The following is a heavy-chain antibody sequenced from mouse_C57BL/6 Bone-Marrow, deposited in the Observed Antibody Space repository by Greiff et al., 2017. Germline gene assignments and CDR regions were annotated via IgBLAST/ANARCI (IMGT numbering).Heavy chain of an antibody. V-gene: IGHV1-66*01. CDR2: FYPGSGNT. CDR3: ERDGYPYKRGYYFDY. D-gene: IGHD2-14*01. CDR1: GYSFTSYY. J-gene: IGHJ2*01. Sequence: VQLQQSGPELVKPGASVKISCKASGYSFTSYYIHWVKQRPGQGLEWIGWFYPGSGNTKYNEKFKGKATLTADTSSSTAYMQLSSLTSEDSAVYDCERDGYPYKRGYYFDYWGQGTTLTVSS.